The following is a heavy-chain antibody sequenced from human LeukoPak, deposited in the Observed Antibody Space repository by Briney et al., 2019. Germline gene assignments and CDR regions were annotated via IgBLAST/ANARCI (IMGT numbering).Heavy chain of an antibody. CDR3: ARQVIGTSHCYY. CDR1: GGTFSSYA. Sequence: SVKVSCKASGGTFSSYAISWVRQAPGQGLEWMGGIIPIFGTANYAQRFQGRVTITADESTSTAYMELSSLRSEDTAVCYCARQVIGTSHCYYWGQGTLVTVSS. CDR2: IIPIFGTA. V-gene: IGHV1-69*13. D-gene: IGHD2-2*01. J-gene: IGHJ4*02.